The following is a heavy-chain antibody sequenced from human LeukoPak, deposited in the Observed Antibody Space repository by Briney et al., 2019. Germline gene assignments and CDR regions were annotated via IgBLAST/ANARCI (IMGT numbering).Heavy chain of an antibody. Sequence: GGSLRLSCAASGFTFSSYAMSWVRQAPGKGLEWVSAITGSGGSTYYADSVKGRFTLSRDNSKNTLYLQMNSLRAEDTAVYYCAKKRGPTAMVNYHYYMDVWGKGTTVTVSS. CDR1: GFTFSSYA. J-gene: IGHJ6*03. D-gene: IGHD5-18*01. CDR3: AKKRGPTAMVNYHYYMDV. CDR2: ITGSGGST. V-gene: IGHV3-23*01.